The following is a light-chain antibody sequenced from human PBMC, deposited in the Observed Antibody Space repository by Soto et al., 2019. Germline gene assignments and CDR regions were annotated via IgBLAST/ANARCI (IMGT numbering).Light chain of an antibody. CDR2: GAS. CDR3: QHYGASPRIFT. Sequence: EIVLTQSPGTLSLSPGERATLSCRASQSVGINYLAWYQQRPGQAPRLLISGASSRAAGIPDRFSGSGSGTDFTLTISRLEPEDFAVYYCQHYGASPRIFTFGPGTKVDIK. V-gene: IGKV3-20*01. CDR1: QSVGINY. J-gene: IGKJ3*01.